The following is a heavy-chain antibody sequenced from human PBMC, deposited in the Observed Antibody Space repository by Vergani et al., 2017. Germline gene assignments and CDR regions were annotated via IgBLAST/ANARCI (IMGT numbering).Heavy chain of an antibody. D-gene: IGHD4-11*01. J-gene: IGHJ6*02. CDR2: ISSSSSYI. Sequence: EVQLVESGGGLVKPGGSLRLSCAASGFTFSSYSMNWVRQAPGKGLEWVSSISSSSSYIYYADSVKGRFTISRDNAKNSLYLQMNSLRAEDTAVYYCAREDSNRVGTYYYGMDVWGQGTTVTVSS. CDR1: GFTFSSYS. CDR3: AREDSNRVGTYYYGMDV. V-gene: IGHV3-21*01.